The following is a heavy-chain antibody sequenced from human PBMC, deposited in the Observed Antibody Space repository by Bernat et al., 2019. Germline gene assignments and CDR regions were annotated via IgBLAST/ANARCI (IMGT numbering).Heavy chain of an antibody. CDR3: ARLLARAAATPFDY. D-gene: IGHD2-15*01. CDR2: IYYSGST. CDR1: GGSISSSSYY. J-gene: IGHJ4*02. Sequence: QLQLQESGPGLVKPSETLSLTCTVSGGSISSSSYYWGWIRQPPGKGLGWIGSIYYSGSTYYNPSLKSRVTISVGTSKNQFSLKLSSVTAAATAVYYCARLLARAAATPFDYWGQGTLVTVSS. V-gene: IGHV4-39*01.